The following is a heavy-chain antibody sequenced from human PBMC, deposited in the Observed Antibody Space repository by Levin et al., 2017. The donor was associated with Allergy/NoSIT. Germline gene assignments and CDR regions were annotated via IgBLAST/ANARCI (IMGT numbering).Heavy chain of an antibody. CDR2: IRGSDI. Sequence: GGSLRLFCVASGFSLNDYELNWVRQAPGKGLEWVSYIRGSDIYYADSVKGRFTISRDNAKNSLYLQMNSVRAEDTAVYFCARGGTYLTNGFDYWGQGTLVTVSS. V-gene: IGHV3-48*03. D-gene: IGHD2-8*01. CDR1: GFSLNDYE. J-gene: IGHJ4*02. CDR3: ARGGTYLTNGFDY.